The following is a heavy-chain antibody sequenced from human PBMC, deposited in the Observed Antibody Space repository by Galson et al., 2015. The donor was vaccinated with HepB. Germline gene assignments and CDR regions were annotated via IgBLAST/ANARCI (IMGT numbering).Heavy chain of an antibody. D-gene: IGHD4-17*01. CDR1: GGSFRGYY. V-gene: IGHV4-34*01. Sequence: ETLSLTCAVYGGSFRGYYWSWIRQPPGKGLEWIGEINHSGSTNYNPSLKSRVTISVDTSKNQFSLKLSSVTAADTAVYYCARGLGGDSDYWGQGTLVTVSS. J-gene: IGHJ4*02. CDR3: ARGLGGDSDY. CDR2: INHSGST.